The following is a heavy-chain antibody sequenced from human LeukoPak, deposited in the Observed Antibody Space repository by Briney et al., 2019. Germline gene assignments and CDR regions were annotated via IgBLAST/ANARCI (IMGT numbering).Heavy chain of an antibody. Sequence: ASVKVSCKASGYTFTGYYMHWVRLAPGQGLEWMGWINPNSGGTNYAQKFQGWVTMTRDTSISTAYMELSRLRSDDTAVYYCARVAAVAARDGMDVWGQGTTVTVSS. CDR1: GYTFTGYY. J-gene: IGHJ6*02. V-gene: IGHV1-2*04. D-gene: IGHD6-19*01. CDR2: INPNSGGT. CDR3: ARVAAVAARDGMDV.